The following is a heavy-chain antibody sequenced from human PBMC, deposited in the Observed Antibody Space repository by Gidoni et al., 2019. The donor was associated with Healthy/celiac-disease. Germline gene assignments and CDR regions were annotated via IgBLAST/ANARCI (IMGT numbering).Heavy chain of an antibody. V-gene: IGHV1-46*01. J-gene: IGHJ5*02. CDR1: GYTFTSYS. Sequence: KGSSGASGYTFTSYSMHWVRQAPGQGLEWMGIINPSGGSTSYAQKFQGRVTMTRDTTTSTVYMELSSLRSEDTAGYYCARDREDCIAGAGDKWYEPWGQGTLVTVSS. D-gene: IGHD6-19*01. CDR3: ARDREDCIAGAGDKWYEP. CDR2: INPSGGST.